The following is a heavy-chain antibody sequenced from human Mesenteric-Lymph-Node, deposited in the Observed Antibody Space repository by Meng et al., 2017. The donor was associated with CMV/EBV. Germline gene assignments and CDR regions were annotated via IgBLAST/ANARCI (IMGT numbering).Heavy chain of an antibody. D-gene: IGHD2-2*01. CDR2: ISAYNGNT. Sequence: ASVKVSCKGSGYNFKDYGITWVRQAPGQGLEWMGWISAYNGNTEFAQKFQGRVTMTTDTSTSKAYMELRTLRSDDTAVYYCARDPDYSSTWGNYWGQGTLVTVSS. CDR1: GYNFKDYG. V-gene: IGHV1-18*04. CDR3: ARDPDYSSTWGNY. J-gene: IGHJ4*02.